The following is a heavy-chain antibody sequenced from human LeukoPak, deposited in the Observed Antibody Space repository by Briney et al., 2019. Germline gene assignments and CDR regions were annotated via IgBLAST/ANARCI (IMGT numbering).Heavy chain of an antibody. J-gene: IGHJ4*02. CDR1: GGPFSGYY. Sequence: SETLSLTCAVSGGPFSGYYWSWIRQPPGKGLEWIGEINHSGSTNYNPSPKSRGTISVDTTKNQISLKQSSGTTADTAVYYYCGIRLIYDCSCYYWDFYYWGQGTLVSVS. V-gene: IGHV4-34*03. CDR3: CGIRLIYDCSCYYWDFYY. CDR2: INHSGST. D-gene: IGHD3-22*01.